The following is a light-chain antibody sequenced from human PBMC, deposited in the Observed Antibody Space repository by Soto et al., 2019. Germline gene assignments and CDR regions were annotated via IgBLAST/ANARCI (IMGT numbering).Light chain of an antibody. CDR2: SDN. J-gene: IGLJ2*01. CDR3: ASWDDSLNGVV. V-gene: IGLV1-44*01. CDR1: FSNVGINT. Sequence: QSVLTQPPSASGTPGQRVTISCSGSFSNVGINTVNWYQQLPGTAPKLLIYSDNQRPSGVPDRFSGSKSGTSASLAISGLQSEDAADYYCASWDDSLNGVVFGGGNKLTVL.